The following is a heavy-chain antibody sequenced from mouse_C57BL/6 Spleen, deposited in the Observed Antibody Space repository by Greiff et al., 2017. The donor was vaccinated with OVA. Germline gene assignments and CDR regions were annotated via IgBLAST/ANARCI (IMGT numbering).Heavy chain of an antibody. J-gene: IGHJ2*01. D-gene: IGHD2-4*01. CDR3: ARVPYDYDGYYFDY. CDR1: GYSITSGYY. CDR2: ISYDGSN. Sequence: EVQLVESGPGLVKPSQSLSLTCSVTGYSITSGYYWNWIRQFPGNKLEWMGYISYDGSNNYNPSLKNRISITRDTSKNQFFLKLNSVTTEDTATYYCARVPYDYDGYYFDYWGQGTTLTVSS. V-gene: IGHV3-6*01.